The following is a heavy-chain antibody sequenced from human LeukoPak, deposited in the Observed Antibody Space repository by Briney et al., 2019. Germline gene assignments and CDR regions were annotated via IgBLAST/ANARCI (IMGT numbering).Heavy chain of an antibody. CDR2: XXXXLGIA. V-gene: IGHV1-69*02. CDR3: ATPIDGKHYYDSSGDVGVY. J-gene: IGHJ4*02. D-gene: IGHD3-22*01. CDR1: SXXX. Sequence: SXXXXXWVXQAPGQXRXWMGRXXXXLGIANYAQKFQGRVTITADKSTSTAYMELSSLISEDTAVYYCATPIDGKHYYDSSGDVGVYWGQGTLVTVSS.